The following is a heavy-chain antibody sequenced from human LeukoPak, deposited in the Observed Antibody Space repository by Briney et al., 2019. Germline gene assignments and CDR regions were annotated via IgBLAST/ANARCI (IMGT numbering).Heavy chain of an antibody. V-gene: IGHV3-30*18. CDR1: GFTFSSYG. Sequence: GGSLRLSCAASGFTFSSYGMHWVRQAPGKGLEWVAVISYDGSNKYYADSVKGRFTISRDNSKNTLYLQMNSLRAEDTAVYYCAKDQGYGSGSYYLPDAFDIWGQGTMVTVSS. CDR2: ISYDGSNK. D-gene: IGHD3-10*01. CDR3: AKDQGYGSGSYYLPDAFDI. J-gene: IGHJ3*02.